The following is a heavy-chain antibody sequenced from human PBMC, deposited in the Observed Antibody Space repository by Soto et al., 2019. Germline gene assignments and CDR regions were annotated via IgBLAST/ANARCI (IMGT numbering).Heavy chain of an antibody. J-gene: IGHJ4*02. CDR2: IYYSGNT. CDR1: VGSISSYY. V-gene: IGHV4-59*01. Sequence: XETLSLTCTVSVGSISSYYWSWIRHPPGKGLEWIGYIYYSGNTNYNPSLKSRVTISVDTSKNQFSLKLSSVTAADTAVYYCGRVHVHRNNWTCGIDYWPKGPLLAVSS. CDR3: GRVHVHRNNWTCGIDY. D-gene: IGHD1-20*01.